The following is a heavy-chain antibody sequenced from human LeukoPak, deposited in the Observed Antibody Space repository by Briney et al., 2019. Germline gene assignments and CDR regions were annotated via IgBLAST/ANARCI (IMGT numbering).Heavy chain of an antibody. V-gene: IGHV3-30*03. CDR1: GFTFSSYG. CDR3: VRGWQQLGS. D-gene: IGHD1-1*01. CDR2: ISYDGSNT. J-gene: IGHJ5*02. Sequence: QSGGSLRLSCAASGFTFSSYGMHWVRQAPGKGLEWVAIISYDGSNTYYADSVKGRFTISRDNSKNTLNLQMNSLTAEDTAVYYCVRGWQQLGSWGRGTLVTVSS.